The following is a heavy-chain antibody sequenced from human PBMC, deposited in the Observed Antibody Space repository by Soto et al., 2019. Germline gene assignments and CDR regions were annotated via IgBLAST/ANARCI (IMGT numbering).Heavy chain of an antibody. V-gene: IGHV4-31*03. CDR3: ARESGITIFGVVTP. CDR1: GGSISSGGYY. J-gene: IGHJ5*02. Sequence: SETLSLTCTVSGGSISSGGYYWSWIRQHPGKGLEWIGYIYYSGSTYYNPSLKSRVTISVDTSKNQFSLKLSSVTAADTAVYYCARESGITIFGVVTPWGQGTLVTVSS. D-gene: IGHD3-3*01. CDR2: IYYSGST.